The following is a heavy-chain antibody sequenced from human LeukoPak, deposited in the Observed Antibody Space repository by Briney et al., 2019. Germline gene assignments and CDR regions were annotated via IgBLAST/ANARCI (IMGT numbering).Heavy chain of an antibody. CDR3: ARRPAQYFDS. V-gene: IGHV3-30-3*01. Sequence: GGSLRLSCAASGFTFSSYAMHWVRQAPGKGLEWVAVISYGVSNKYYADSVKGRFTISRDNSNNTLYLQMNSLRPEDTAVYYCARRPAQYFDSWGQGNLVTGSS. J-gene: IGHJ4*02. CDR1: GFTFSSYA. CDR2: ISYGVSNK.